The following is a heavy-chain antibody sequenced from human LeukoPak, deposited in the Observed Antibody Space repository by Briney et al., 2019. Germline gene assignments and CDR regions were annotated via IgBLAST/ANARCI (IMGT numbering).Heavy chain of an antibody. D-gene: IGHD2-2*01. V-gene: IGHV3-23*01. Sequence: GGSLRLSCAASGFTFSSYAMSWVRQAPGKGLEWVSAISGSGGSTYYADSVKGRFTTSRDNSKNTLYLQMNSLRAEDTAVYYCAKERYCSSTSCYAFSWFDPWGQGTLVTVS. CDR1: GFTFSSYA. J-gene: IGHJ5*02. CDR2: ISGSGGST. CDR3: AKERYCSSTSCYAFSWFDP.